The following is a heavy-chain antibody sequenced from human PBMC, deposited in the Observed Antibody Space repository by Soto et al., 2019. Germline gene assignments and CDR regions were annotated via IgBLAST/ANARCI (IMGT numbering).Heavy chain of an antibody. CDR3: ARDLAHSSSPDPYYFDY. J-gene: IGHJ4*02. CDR1: GGTFSSYA. CDR2: IIPIFGTA. V-gene: IGHV1-69*01. D-gene: IGHD6-6*01. Sequence: QVQLVQSGAEVKKPGSSVKVSCKASGGTFSSYAISWVRQAPGQGLEWMGGIIPIFGTANYAQKFQGRVTIPADESTSTASVELSRLRSEDTGVYYCARDLAHSSSPDPYYFDYWGQGTLVTVSS.